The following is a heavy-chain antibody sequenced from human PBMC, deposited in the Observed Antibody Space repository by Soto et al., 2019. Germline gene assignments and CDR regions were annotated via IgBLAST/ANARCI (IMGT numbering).Heavy chain of an antibody. CDR2: INPNSGGT. J-gene: IGHJ6*02. CDR3: ARDRDCSSSSCYGMDV. Sequence: ASVKVSCKASGYSFSGYYTYWVRQAPGQGLEWMGWINPNSGGTNYAQKFQGRVTMTRDTSISTAYMELSRLRSDDTAVYYCARDRDCSSSSCYGMDVWGQGTTVTVS. D-gene: IGHD2-2*01. CDR1: GYSFSGYY. V-gene: IGHV1-2*02.